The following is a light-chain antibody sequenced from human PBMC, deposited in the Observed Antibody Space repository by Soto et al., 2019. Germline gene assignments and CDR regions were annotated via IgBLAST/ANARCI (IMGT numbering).Light chain of an antibody. CDR2: GNT. V-gene: IGLV1-40*03. CDR3: QSYDSSLSGYV. J-gene: IGLJ1*01. Sequence: QAVVTQPPSVSGAPGQRVTISCTGSSSNIGAIYDVHWYQHLPGTAPKLLIYGNTNRPSGVPDRFSGSKSGASASLAITGLQAEDEADYYCQSYDSSLSGYVFGTGTKVTVL. CDR1: SSNIGAIYD.